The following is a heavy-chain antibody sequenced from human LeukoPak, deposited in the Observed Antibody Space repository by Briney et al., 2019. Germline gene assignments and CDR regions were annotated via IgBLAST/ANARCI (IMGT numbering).Heavy chain of an antibody. CDR2: MNPNSENT. V-gene: IGHV1-8*03. D-gene: IGHD1-1*01. Sequence: ASVKVSCKASGYTFTSYDINWVRQATGQGLDWMGWMNPNSENTGYAQKFRGRVTITRNTSISTAYIELSSLRSEDTAVYYCARGKKGQSERAKRNYYYYYYRDVWGKGTTVTVSS. CDR1: GYTFTSYD. J-gene: IGHJ6*03. CDR3: ARGKKGQSERAKRNYYYYYYRDV.